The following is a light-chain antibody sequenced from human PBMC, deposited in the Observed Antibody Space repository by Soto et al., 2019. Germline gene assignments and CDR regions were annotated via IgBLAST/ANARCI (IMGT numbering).Light chain of an antibody. Sequence: QSALTQPASVSGSPGQSITISCTGSSSDVGAFNYVSWYLQYPGKAPKLMIYEVGNRPSGVSNRFSGSKSGNTASLTISGLQAEDEADYYCCSYASGRIQVFGTGTKLTVL. CDR3: CSYASGRIQV. CDR2: EVG. J-gene: IGLJ1*01. CDR1: SSDVGAFNY. V-gene: IGLV2-14*01.